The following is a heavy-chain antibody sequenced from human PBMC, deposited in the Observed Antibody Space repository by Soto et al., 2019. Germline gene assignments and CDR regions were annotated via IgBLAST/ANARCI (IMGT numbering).Heavy chain of an antibody. V-gene: IGHV4-39*01. CDR1: GGSISNNNYY. CDR2: IYYSGST. J-gene: IGHJ6*03. CDR3: ARKAPLYSSSWRYYYYYMDV. Sequence: PSETLSLTCTVTGGSISNNNYYWGWIRQPPGKGLEWIGSIYYSGSTYYNPSLKSRVTISVDTSKNQFSLKLSSVTAADTAVYYCARKAPLYSSSWRYYYYYMDVWGKGTTVTVSS. D-gene: IGHD6-13*01.